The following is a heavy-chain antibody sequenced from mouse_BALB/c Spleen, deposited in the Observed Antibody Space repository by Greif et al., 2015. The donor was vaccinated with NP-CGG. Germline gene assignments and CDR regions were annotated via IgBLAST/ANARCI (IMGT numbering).Heavy chain of an antibody. J-gene: IGHJ3*01. CDR1: GFTFSSFG. V-gene: IGHV5-17*02. Sequence: DVKLVESGGGLVQPGGSRKLSCAASGFTFSSFGMHWVRQAPEKGLEWVAYISSGSSTIYYADTVKGRFTISRDSPKNTLFLQMTSLRSEDTAMYYCARLGTATFAYWGQGTLVTVSA. CDR2: ISSGSSTI. D-gene: IGHD1-2*01. CDR3: ARLGTATFAY.